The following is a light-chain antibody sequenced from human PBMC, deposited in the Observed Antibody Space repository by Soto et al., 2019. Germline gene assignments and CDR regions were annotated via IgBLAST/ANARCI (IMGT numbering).Light chain of an antibody. CDR2: SNN. J-gene: IGLJ1*01. CDR1: SSNIGSNT. V-gene: IGLV1-44*01. Sequence: QSVLTQPPSASGTPGQRVTISCSGSSSNIGSNTVNWCQQLPGTAPKLLIYSNNQRPSGVSNRFSGSKSGNTASLTISGLQAEDETDYYCFSYTSSGTYVFGTGTKVTVL. CDR3: FSYTSSGTYV.